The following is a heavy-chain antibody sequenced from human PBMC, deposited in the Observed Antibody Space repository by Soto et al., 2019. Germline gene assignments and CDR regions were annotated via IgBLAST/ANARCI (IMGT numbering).Heavy chain of an antibody. V-gene: IGHV4-34*01. Sequence: LSLTCAVYGGSFSGYYWSWIRQPPGKGLEWIGEINHSGSTNYNPSLKSRVTISVDTSKNQFSLKLSSVTAADTAVYYCARGGASITIFGVVSHGAYYFDYWGQGTLVTVSS. CDR1: GGSFSGYY. J-gene: IGHJ4*02. CDR3: ARGGASITIFGVVSHGAYYFDY. D-gene: IGHD3-3*01. CDR2: INHSGST.